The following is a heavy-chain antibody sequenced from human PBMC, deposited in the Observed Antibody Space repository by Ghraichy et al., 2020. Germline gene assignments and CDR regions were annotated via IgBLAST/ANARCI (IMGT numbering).Heavy chain of an antibody. CDR3: ARADRKSNTWYYFDC. J-gene: IGHJ4*02. CDR2: IYYSGTT. V-gene: IGHV4-59*01. Sequence: SETLSLTCNVSGGSMTSYYWSWIRQSPGKELEWLGNIYYSGTTNYNPSLKSRVTILVDRPKNQFSLKLTSVTTADTAVYYCARADRKSNTWYYFDCWGQGTLVTVSS. CDR1: GGSMTSYY. D-gene: IGHD2-15*01.